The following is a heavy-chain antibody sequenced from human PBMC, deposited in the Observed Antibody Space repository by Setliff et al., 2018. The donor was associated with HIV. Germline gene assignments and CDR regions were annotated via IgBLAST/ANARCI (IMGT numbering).Heavy chain of an antibody. J-gene: IGHJ6*03. CDR3: ASTGGGVYYYYMDV. CDR1: GFTFSNHW. V-gene: IGHV3-74*01. CDR2: ISSDGKSK. D-gene: IGHD2-8*02. Sequence: PGGSLRLSCAAFGFTFSNHWMYWVRQVPGKGLVWVSRISSDGKSKSYADSVKGRFTISRDNTKNTLDLQMNSLRVEDTAFYYCASTGGGVYYYYMDVWGKGTTVTVSS.